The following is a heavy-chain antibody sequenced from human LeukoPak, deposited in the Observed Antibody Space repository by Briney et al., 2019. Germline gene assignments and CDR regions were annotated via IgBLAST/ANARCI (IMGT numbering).Heavy chain of an antibody. J-gene: IGHJ5*02. CDR2: ISAYNGDT. CDR1: GYTFINYG. CDR3: ARFDFDFWSGRSFDP. Sequence: ASVKVSCKASGYTFINYGITLVRQAPGQGLEGVGWISAYNGDTNYAQKLQGRVTMTTDTSTSTAYMELRSLRSDDTALYYCARFDFDFWSGRSFDPWGQGTLVTVSS. D-gene: IGHD3-3*01. V-gene: IGHV1-18*01.